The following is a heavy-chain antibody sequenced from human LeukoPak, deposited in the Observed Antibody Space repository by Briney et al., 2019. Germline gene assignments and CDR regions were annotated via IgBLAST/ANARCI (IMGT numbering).Heavy chain of an antibody. J-gene: IGHJ4*02. Sequence: GGSLRLSCAASGFTFRNYAMSWVRQGPGKGLEWVSGISSSSGSTYYADSVKGRFTISRDNSKNTLYLQMNSLRAEDTAVYYCTKDRRLYGSSWSFDYWGQGTLVTVSS. V-gene: IGHV3-23*01. D-gene: IGHD6-13*01. CDR3: TKDRRLYGSSWSFDY. CDR2: ISSSSGST. CDR1: GFTFRNYA.